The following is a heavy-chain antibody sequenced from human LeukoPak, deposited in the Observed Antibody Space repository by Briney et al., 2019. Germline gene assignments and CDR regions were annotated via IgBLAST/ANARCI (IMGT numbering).Heavy chain of an antibody. V-gene: IGHV3-23*01. J-gene: IGHJ6*03. CDR3: ADGYRDYVDNMDV. CDR1: GFTFSISC. CDR2: ISGSDGST. D-gene: IGHD4-17*01. Sequence: GGSLRPSCAASGFTFSISCMSWVSQAPGGWREWLSAISGSDGSTYYADSVKGRFTISRDNSKNTLYLQMNSLRAEDTAVYYCADGYRDYVDNMDVWGKGATVTISS.